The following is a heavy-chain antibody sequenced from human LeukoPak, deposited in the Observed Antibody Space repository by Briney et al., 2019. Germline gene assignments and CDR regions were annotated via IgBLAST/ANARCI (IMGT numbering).Heavy chain of an antibody. V-gene: IGHV1-18*01. CDR3: ARRYCSSTSCHYFDY. D-gene: IGHD2-2*01. CDR2: ISAYNGNT. CDR1: GYTFTSYG. J-gene: IGHJ4*02. Sequence: ASVKVSCKASGYTFTSYGISWVRQAPGQGLEWMGWISAYNGNTNYAQKLQGRVTMTRNTSISTDYMDLSSLRSEDTAVYYCARRYCSSTSCHYFDYWGQGTLVTVPS.